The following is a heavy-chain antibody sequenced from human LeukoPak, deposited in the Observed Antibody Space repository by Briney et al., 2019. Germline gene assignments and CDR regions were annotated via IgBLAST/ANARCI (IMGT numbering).Heavy chain of an antibody. CDR2: IYYSGST. Sequence: SQTLSLTCTVSGGSISSGGYYWSWIRQHPGKGLEWIGYIYYSGSTYYNPSLKSRVTISVDTSKNQFSLKLSSVTAADTAVYYCARAPRIVVVPAAIGGWFDPWGQGTLVTVSS. V-gene: IGHV4-31*03. CDR3: ARAPRIVVVPAAIGGWFDP. CDR1: GGSISSGGYY. J-gene: IGHJ5*02. D-gene: IGHD2-2*01.